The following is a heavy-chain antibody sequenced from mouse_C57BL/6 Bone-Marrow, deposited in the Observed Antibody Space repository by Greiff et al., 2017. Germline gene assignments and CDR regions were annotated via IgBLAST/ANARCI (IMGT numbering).Heavy chain of an antibody. CDR1: GFTFSSYA. J-gene: IGHJ1*03. CDR2: ISDGGSYT. CDR3: ARAGYDWYFDV. Sequence: EVKVVESGGGLVKPGGSLKLSCAASGFTFSSYAMSWVRQTPEKRLEWVATISDGGSYTYYPDNVKGRFTISRDNAKNNLYLQMSHLKSEDTAMYYCARAGYDWYFDVWGTGTTVTVSS. V-gene: IGHV5-4*03. D-gene: IGHD2-2*01.